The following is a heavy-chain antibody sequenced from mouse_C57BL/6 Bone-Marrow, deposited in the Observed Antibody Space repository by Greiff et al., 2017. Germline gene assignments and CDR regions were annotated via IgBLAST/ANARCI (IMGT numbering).Heavy chain of an antibody. CDR1: GYTFTNYW. J-gene: IGHJ4*01. CDR2: IYPGGGYT. Sequence: VQLQQSGAELVRPGTSVKMSCKASGYTFTNYWIGWAKQRPGHGLEWIGDIYPGGGYTNYNEKFKGKATLTADKSSSTAYMQFSSLTSEDSAIYYWAITGTGAKDDGGQGTSVTVYS. V-gene: IGHV1-63*01. D-gene: IGHD4-1*01. CDR3: AITGTGAKDD.